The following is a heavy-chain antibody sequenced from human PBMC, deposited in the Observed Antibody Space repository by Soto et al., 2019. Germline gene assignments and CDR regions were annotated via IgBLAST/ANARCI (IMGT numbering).Heavy chain of an antibody. Sequence: QVQLVEPGGGVVQPGRSLRLSCAASGFTFSSYGMHWVRQAPGKGLEWVAVIWYDGSNKYYADSVKGRFTISRDNSKNTLYLQMNSLRAEDTAVYYCARGAAAAPRAYYFDYWGQGTLVTVSS. CDR1: GFTFSSYG. CDR3: ARGAAAAPRAYYFDY. V-gene: IGHV3-33*01. J-gene: IGHJ4*02. CDR2: IWYDGSNK. D-gene: IGHD6-13*01.